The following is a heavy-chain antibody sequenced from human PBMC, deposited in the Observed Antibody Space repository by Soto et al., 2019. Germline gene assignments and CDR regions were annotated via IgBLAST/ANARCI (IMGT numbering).Heavy chain of an antibody. J-gene: IGHJ4*02. CDR3: ASGLSHCSGGYAFDT. V-gene: IGHV4-61*01. D-gene: IGHD6-13*01. CDR1: GGSVSSGSYY. Sequence: QVQLQESGPGLVKPSETLSLTCTVSGGSVSSGSYYWSWIRQPPGKGLEWIGYIYYSGSTNYNPSLKSRVTVSVETSKNLYSLNLRAVTAADTAVEYCASGLSHCSGGYAFDTWGQGTLVTVSS. CDR2: IYYSGST.